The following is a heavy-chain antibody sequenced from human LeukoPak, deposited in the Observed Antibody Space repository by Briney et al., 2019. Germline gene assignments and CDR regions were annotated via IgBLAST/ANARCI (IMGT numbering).Heavy chain of an antibody. Sequence: GGSLRLSCSASGFIFSHYVMHWVRQAPGKGPEWVAIIWYEGANKYYADSVKGRFTISRDDSKDTLHLQMNGLRVEDTALYYCAKDSGSSWTNWFDPWGQGTLVTVSS. CDR1: GFIFSHYV. CDR3: AKDSGSSWTNWFDP. V-gene: IGHV3-33*06. J-gene: IGHJ5*02. D-gene: IGHD6-13*01. CDR2: IWYEGANK.